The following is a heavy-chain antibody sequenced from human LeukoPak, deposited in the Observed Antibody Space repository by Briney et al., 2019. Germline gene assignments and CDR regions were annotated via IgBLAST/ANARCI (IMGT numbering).Heavy chain of an antibody. CDR2: MNPNSANT. Sequence: ASVKVSCKASGYTFTSYDINWVRQATGQGLEWMGWMNPNSANTGYAQKFQGRVTLTTDTSTSTAYMELRSLRSDDTAVCYCARWYHDYLWESYRYNYFDYWGRGTLVTVSS. D-gene: IGHD3-16*02. V-gene: IGHV1-8*02. J-gene: IGHJ4*02. CDR3: ARWYHDYLWESYRYNYFDY. CDR1: GYTFTSYD.